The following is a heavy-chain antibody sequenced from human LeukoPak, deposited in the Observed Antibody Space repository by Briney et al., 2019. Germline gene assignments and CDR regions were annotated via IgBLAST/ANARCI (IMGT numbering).Heavy chain of an antibody. V-gene: IGHV3-23*01. J-gene: IGHJ4*02. D-gene: IGHD5-18*01. CDR1: GFTFSSYA. CDR2: ISGSGGST. Sequence: GGSLRLSCAASGFTFSSYAMSWVRQAPGKGLEWVSTISGSGGSTYYADSVKGRLTISRDNSKNTLYLQMNSLRAEDTAVYYCARVEGYSYGYFDYWGQGTLVTVSS. CDR3: ARVEGYSYGYFDY.